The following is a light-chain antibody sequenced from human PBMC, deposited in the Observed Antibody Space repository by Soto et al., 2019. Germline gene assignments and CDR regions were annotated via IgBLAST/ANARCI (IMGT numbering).Light chain of an antibody. CDR1: QNIGTN. V-gene: IGKV3-15*01. CDR2: AAS. Sequence: EIVMTQSPATLSVSPGERATLSCRASQNIGTNLAWFQQKPGQAPRLLIYAASIRATDFPARYSGSRSGTEFTLTISGRQSADVAVYFCQQYKNWPPWTFGQGTKVEIK. CDR3: QQYKNWPPWT. J-gene: IGKJ1*01.